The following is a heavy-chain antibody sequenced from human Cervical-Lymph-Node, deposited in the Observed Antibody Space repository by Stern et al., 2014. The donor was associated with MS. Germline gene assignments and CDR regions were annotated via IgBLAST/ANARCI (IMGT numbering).Heavy chain of an antibody. D-gene: IGHD6-6*01. Sequence: HLVQSGGGLAQPGGSLRLSCAASGLTVSSNYMTWVRQAPGKGLEWVSLIYAGSITHYADSVKDRFTISRDNSENILYLQMNSLRVEDTAVYYCTREMAARRFDPWGQGTLVIVSS. CDR1: GLTVSSNY. CDR2: IYAGSIT. CDR3: TREMAARRFDP. V-gene: IGHV3-66*01. J-gene: IGHJ5*02.